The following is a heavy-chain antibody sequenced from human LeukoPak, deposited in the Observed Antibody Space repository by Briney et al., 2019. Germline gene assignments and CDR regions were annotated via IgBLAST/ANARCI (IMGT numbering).Heavy chain of an antibody. CDR3: ASSTTVVTHVDY. D-gene: IGHD4-23*01. CDR2: IYYSGST. CDR1: GGSISSYF. J-gene: IGHJ4*02. Sequence: SETLSLTCTVSGGSISSYFWSWIRQPPGKKLEWIGYIYYSGSTNYNPSLKSRVTISVDTSKNQFSLRLSSVTAADMAVYYCASSTTVVTHVDYWGQGTLVTVSS. V-gene: IGHV4-59*01.